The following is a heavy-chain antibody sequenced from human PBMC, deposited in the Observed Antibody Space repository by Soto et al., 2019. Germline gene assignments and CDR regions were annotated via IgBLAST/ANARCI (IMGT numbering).Heavy chain of an antibody. CDR1: GFTFSGYS. V-gene: IGHV3-21*02. D-gene: IGHD1-1*01. CDR2: ISSSSNNM. Sequence: EVQLVESGGGLDKPGGSLRLSCASSGFTFSGYSMNWVRQAPGKGLEWVSSISSSSNNMYYADSVKGRFTMSRDNAKNSLYLQMNSLRVNDTAVYYCARDLASATGTFDYWGQGTLVTVSS. CDR3: ARDLASATGTFDY. J-gene: IGHJ4*02.